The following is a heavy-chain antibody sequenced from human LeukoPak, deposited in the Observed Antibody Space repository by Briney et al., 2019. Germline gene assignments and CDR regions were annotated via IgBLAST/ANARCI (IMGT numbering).Heavy chain of an antibody. V-gene: IGHV3-74*01. CDR1: GSTFSSNW. CDR2: ISTDGSST. D-gene: IGHD6-19*01. Sequence: QPGGSLRLSCAASGSTFSSNWMHWVRQGPGKGLVWVSRISTDGSSTTYADSVKGRFTNSRDNAKNTLYLQMNSLRAEDTAVYYCSRASSSVPNLLDYWGQGTLVTVSS. CDR3: SRASSSVPNLLDY. J-gene: IGHJ4*02.